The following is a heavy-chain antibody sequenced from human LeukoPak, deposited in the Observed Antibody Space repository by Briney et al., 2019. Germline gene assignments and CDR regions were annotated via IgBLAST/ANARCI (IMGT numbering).Heavy chain of an antibody. CDR1: GYSFTSYW. CDR3: ARRGSSWDNYYYGMDV. V-gene: IGHV5-51*01. CDR2: IYPGDSDT. Sequence: GESLKISCKGSGYSFTSYWIGWVRQMPGKGLEWIGIIYPGDSDTRYSPSFQGQVTISADKSISTAYLQWSSLKASDTAMYYCARRGSSWDNYYYGMDVWGQGTTVTVSS. J-gene: IGHJ6*02. D-gene: IGHD6-13*01.